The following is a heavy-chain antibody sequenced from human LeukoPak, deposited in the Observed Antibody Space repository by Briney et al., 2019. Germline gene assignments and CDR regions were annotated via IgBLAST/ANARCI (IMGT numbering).Heavy chain of an antibody. CDR1: GFTFSSHS. V-gene: IGHV3-33*01. CDR3: VRSQSAATYDA. Sequence: PGGSLRLSCAASGFTFSSHSMHWVSQAPGKGLEWVGIIWHDGGTTYYGDSVRGRFTISRDNSKNTLDLQMSSLRDGDTAVYFCVRSQSAATYDAWGQGTLVTVSS. J-gene: IGHJ5*02. CDR2: IWHDGGTT. D-gene: IGHD3-16*01.